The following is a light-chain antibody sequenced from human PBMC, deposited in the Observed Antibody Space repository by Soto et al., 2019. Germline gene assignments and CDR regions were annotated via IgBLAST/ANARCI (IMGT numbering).Light chain of an antibody. Sequence: QSALTQPASVSGSPGQSITISCTGTSSDVGGYDFVSWYQQHPGKAPKLIIYEVNNRPSGVSTRFSGSKSRNTASLTISGLQAEDEADYYCSSYTSSNTLDVLFSGGTKVTVL. CDR2: EVN. CDR3: SSYTSSNTLDVL. V-gene: IGLV2-14*01. J-gene: IGLJ2*01. CDR1: SSDVGGYDF.